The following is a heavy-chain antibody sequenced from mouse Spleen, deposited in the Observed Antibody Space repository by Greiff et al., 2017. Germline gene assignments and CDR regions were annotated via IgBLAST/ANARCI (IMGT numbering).Heavy chain of an antibody. J-gene: IGHJ3*01. CDR3: ARQSSEEGAWFAY. CDR2: ISGGGSYT. Sequence: EVKLVESGGGLVKPGGSLKLSCAASGFTFSSYGMSWVRQTPEKRLEWVATISGGGSYTYYPDSVKGRFTISRDNAKNNLYLQMSSLRSEDTALYYCARQSSEEGAWFAYWGQGTLVTVSA. V-gene: IGHV5-9-2*01. D-gene: IGHD1-3*01. CDR1: GFTFSSYG.